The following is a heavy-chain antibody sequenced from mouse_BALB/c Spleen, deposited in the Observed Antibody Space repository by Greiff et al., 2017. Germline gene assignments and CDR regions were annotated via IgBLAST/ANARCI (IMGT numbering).Heavy chain of an antibody. J-gene: IGHJ4*01. Sequence: EVKVVESGGGLVQPGGSLRLSCATSGFTFSDFYMEWVRQPPGKSLEWIAASRNKANDYATEYSASVKGRFIVSRDTSTGILYLQMHALGAEDTAIEDCARDEIPCITTAEWYAMDYWGQGTSVTVSS. V-gene: IGHV7-1*02. CDR1: GFTFSDFY. D-gene: IGHD1-2*01. CDR2: SRNKANDYAT. CDR3: ARDEIPCITTAEWYAMDY.